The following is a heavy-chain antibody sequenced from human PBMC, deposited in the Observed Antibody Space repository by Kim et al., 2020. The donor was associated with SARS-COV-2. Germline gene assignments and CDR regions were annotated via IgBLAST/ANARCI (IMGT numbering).Heavy chain of an antibody. CDR1: GFTVSSNY. CDR3: TSPRRSSGYYGDYFDY. Sequence: GGSLRLSCAASGFTVSSNYMSWVRQAPGKGLEWVSVIYSGGSTYYADSVKGRFTISRDNSKNTLYLQMNSLRAEDTAVYYCTSPRRSSGYYGDYFDYWGQGTLVTVSS. D-gene: IGHD3-22*01. CDR2: IYSGGST. V-gene: IGHV3-53*01. J-gene: IGHJ4*02.